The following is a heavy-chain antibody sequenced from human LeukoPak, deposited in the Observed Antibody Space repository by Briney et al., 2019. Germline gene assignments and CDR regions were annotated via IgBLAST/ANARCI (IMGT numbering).Heavy chain of an antibody. Sequence: SVKVSCKASGGTFSSYAISWVRQAPGQGLEWMGRIIPIFGTANYAQKFQGGVTITTDESTSTAYMELSSLRSEDTAVYYCAMGDSSGYYSSYWGQGTLVTVSS. CDR3: AMGDSSGYYSSY. J-gene: IGHJ4*02. D-gene: IGHD3-22*01. CDR1: GGTFSSYA. CDR2: IIPIFGTA. V-gene: IGHV1-69*05.